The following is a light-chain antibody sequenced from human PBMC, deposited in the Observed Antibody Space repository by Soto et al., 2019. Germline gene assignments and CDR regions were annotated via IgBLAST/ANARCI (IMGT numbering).Light chain of an antibody. Sequence: EIVLTQSPGTLSLSPGERATLSCRASQSVSSSYLAWYQQKPGQAPRLLIYGASSRATGIPDRFSGSGSGTDFTLTISRLEPEDFAVYYCQQRSKWPITFGQGTLLEIK. CDR3: QQRSKWPIT. V-gene: IGKV3D-20*02. CDR2: GAS. CDR1: QSVSSSY. J-gene: IGKJ5*01.